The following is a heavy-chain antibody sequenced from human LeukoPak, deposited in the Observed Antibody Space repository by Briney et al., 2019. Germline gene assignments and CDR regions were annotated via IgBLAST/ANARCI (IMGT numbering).Heavy chain of an antibody. Sequence: ASVKVSCKASGYTFTGYYMHWVRQAPGQGLEWMGWINPNSGGTNYAQKFQGRVTMTRDTSISTAYMELSRLRSDDTAVYYCAREAPGTTIAAAGFDYWGQGTLVTVSS. CDR3: AREAPGTTIAAAGFDY. J-gene: IGHJ4*02. CDR1: GYTFTGYY. V-gene: IGHV1-2*02. CDR2: INPNSGGT. D-gene: IGHD6-13*01.